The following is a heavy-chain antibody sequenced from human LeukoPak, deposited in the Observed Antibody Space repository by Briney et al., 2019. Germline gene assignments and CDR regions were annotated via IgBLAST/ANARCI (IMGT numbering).Heavy chain of an antibody. Sequence: PSETLSLTCTVSGGSISSYYWSWIRQPPGKGLEWIGYIYYSGSTNYNPSLKSRVTISVDTSKNQFSLKLSSVNAADTGVYYCARERVGIAALVGWFDPWGQGTLVTVSS. CDR3: ARERVGIAALVGWFDP. J-gene: IGHJ5*02. CDR1: GGSISSYY. V-gene: IGHV4-59*01. D-gene: IGHD6-6*01. CDR2: IYYSGST.